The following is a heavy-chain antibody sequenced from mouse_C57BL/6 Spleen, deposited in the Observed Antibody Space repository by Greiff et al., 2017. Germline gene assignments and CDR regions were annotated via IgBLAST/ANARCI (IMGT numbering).Heavy chain of an antibody. CDR2: ISYDGSN. CDR1: GYSITSGYN. J-gene: IGHJ2*01. CDR3: ARGGVRTYYFDY. Sequence: EVKLQESGPGLVKPSQSLSLTCSVTGYSITSGYNGNWNRQFPGNKLEWMGYISYDGSNNYNPSLKNRISITRDTSKNQFFLKLNSVTTEDTATYYCARGGVRTYYFDYWGQGTTLTVSS. V-gene: IGHV3-6*01.